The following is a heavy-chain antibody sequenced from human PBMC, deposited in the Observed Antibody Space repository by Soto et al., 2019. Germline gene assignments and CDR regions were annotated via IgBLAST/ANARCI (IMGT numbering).Heavy chain of an antibody. D-gene: IGHD2-15*01. Sequence: PGGSLRLSCAASGFTVSSKYMTWVRQAPGKGLEWVSIIWSAGLTYYADSVRGRFTISRDISKNILFLQMINLRAEDSAIYYCARELPPDLWGQGTLVTVSS. CDR2: IWSAGLT. J-gene: IGHJ5*02. CDR1: GFTVSSKY. V-gene: IGHV3-53*01. CDR3: ARELPPDL.